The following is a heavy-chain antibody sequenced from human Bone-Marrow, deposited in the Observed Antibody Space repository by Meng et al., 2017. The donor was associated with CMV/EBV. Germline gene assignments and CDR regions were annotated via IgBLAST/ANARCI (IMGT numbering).Heavy chain of an antibody. J-gene: IGHJ6*02. Sequence: GESLKISCAASGFTFDDYAMHWVRQAPGKGLEWMGIIYPGDSDTRYSPSFQGQVTISADKSISTAYLQWSSLKASDTAMYYCARTGVVVVPAATYYYGMDVWGQGTTVTVSS. D-gene: IGHD2-2*01. V-gene: IGHV5-51*01. CDR1: GFTFDDYA. CDR2: IYPGDSDT. CDR3: ARTGVVVVPAATYYYGMDV.